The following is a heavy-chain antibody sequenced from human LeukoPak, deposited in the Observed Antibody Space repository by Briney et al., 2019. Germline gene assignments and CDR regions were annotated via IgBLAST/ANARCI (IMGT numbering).Heavy chain of an antibody. D-gene: IGHD3-22*01. CDR3: ARVLSPIDWFDP. CDR1: GFTFNTHW. V-gene: IGHV3-7*01. Sequence: GGSLRLSCAAFGFTFNTHWMSWVRQAPGKGLEWVANINEDVSDKYYVDSVKGRFTISRDNAQKSLFLQMNSLRVEDTAVYYCARVLSPIDWFDPWGQGTLVTVSS. J-gene: IGHJ5*02. CDR2: INEDVSDK.